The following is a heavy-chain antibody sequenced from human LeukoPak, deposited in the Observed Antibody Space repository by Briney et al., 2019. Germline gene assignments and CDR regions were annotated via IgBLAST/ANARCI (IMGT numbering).Heavy chain of an antibody. Sequence: ASVKVSCKASGYTFTGYYMHWVRQAPGQGLEWMGGIIPIFGTANYAQKFQGRVTITADESTSTAYMELSSLRSEDTAVYYCARGWIQRWFDPWGQGTLVTVSS. J-gene: IGHJ5*02. CDR1: GYTFTGYY. V-gene: IGHV1-69*13. CDR2: IIPIFGTA. D-gene: IGHD5-18*01. CDR3: ARGWIQRWFDP.